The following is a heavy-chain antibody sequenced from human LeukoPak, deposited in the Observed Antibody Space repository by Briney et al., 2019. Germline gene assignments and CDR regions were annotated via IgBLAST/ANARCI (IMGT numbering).Heavy chain of an antibody. CDR3: ARQSGPYCSSWFDY. J-gene: IGHJ4*02. D-gene: IGHD6-13*01. V-gene: IGHV4-38-2*02. CDR2: IYHSGSTSWIESIYHSGST. Sequence: SETLSLTCTVSGYSITSGYYWGWIRPPPGRGLEWIGSIYHSGSTSWIESIYHSGSTSYNPSLKSRVTISVDTSKNQFFLKLSSVTAADTAVYYCARQSGPYCSSWFDYWGQGALVTVSS. CDR1: GYSITSGYY.